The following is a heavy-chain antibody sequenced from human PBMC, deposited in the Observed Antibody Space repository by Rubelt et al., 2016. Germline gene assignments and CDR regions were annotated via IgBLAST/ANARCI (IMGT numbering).Heavy chain of an antibody. CDR1: GGSITSHN. Sequence: QLQLQESGPGLVKPSETLSLTCTVSGGSITSHNWSWIRQPPGKGLEWIGYIYDSGSTHYNPSLKSRVSISVDTSKNQLSLRLGPVSAADTAGYYCAKDGASSLWGQGTMVTVSS. V-gene: IGHV4-59*11. CDR2: IYDSGST. CDR3: AKDGASSL. D-gene: IGHD3-16*01. J-gene: IGHJ3*01.